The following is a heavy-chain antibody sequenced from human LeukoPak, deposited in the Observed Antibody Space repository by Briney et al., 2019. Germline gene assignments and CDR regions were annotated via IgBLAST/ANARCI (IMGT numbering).Heavy chain of an antibody. J-gene: IGHJ4*02. CDR3: ARTDSGGYYSDY. CDR2: IDWDDDK. Sequence: SGPALMKPTQTLTLTCTFSGFPLSTSGMCVSWIRQPPGKALEWLARIDWDDDKYYTTSLKTRLAVSKDTSKNQVVLTMTNMDPVDTATYYCARTDSGGYYSDYWGQGTLVTVSS. D-gene: IGHD6-19*01. V-gene: IGHV2-70*11. CDR1: GFPLSTSGMC.